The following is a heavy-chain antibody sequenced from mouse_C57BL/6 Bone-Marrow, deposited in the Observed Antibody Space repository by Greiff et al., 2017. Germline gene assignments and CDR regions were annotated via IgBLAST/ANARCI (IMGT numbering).Heavy chain of an antibody. V-gene: IGHV1-72*01. CDR1: GYTFTSYW. Sequence: VKLKQPGAELVKPGASVKLSCKASGYTFTSYWMHWVKQRPGRGLEWIGRIDPNSGGTKYNEKFKSKATLTVDKPSSTAYMQLSSLTSEDSAVYYCASKGWLLRDYAMDYWGQGTSVTVSS. D-gene: IGHD2-3*01. J-gene: IGHJ4*01. CDR3: ASKGWLLRDYAMDY. CDR2: IDPNSGGT.